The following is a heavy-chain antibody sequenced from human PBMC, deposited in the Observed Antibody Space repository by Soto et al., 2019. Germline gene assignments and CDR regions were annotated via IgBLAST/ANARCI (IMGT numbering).Heavy chain of an antibody. CDR3: VELAYGYYGMDV. D-gene: IGHD1-26*01. J-gene: IGHJ6*02. V-gene: IGHV4-39*01. Sequence: QLQLQESGPGLVKPSETLSLTCTVSGGSISSSSYYWGWIRQPPGKGLEWIGSIYYSGSTYYNPSLKSRVTISVDTSKNQFSLKLSSVTAADTAVYYCVELAYGYYGMDVWGQGTTVTVSS. CDR2: IYYSGST. CDR1: GGSISSSSYY.